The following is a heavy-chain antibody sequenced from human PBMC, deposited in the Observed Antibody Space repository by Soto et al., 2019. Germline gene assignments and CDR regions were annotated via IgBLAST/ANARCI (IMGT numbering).Heavy chain of an antibody. CDR3: AVPLEYCSGGSCYSVLLPRS. D-gene: IGHD2-15*01. V-gene: IGHV5-51*01. J-gene: IGHJ4*02. CDR2: IYPGDSDT. Sequence: PVEALKISCKGSGYSFTSYWIGWVRQMPGKGLEWMGIIYPGDSDTRYSPSFQGQVTISADKSISTAYLQWSSLKASDTAMYYCAVPLEYCSGGSCYSVLLPRSWGQGTLVTVSS. CDR1: GYSFTSYW.